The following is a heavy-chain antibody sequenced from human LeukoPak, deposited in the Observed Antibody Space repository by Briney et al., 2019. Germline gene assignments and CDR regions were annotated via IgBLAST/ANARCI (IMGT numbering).Heavy chain of an antibody. CDR1: GAPISKYY. CDR2: IHHTGST. V-gene: IGHV4-59*12. Sequence: PSETLSLTCTVSGAPISKYYWNWIRQPPGKGLEWIGYIHHTGSTDCNPSLKSRVTISVDTSKNQFALKLSSVTAADTAVYYCARGNLGYYDILTGYYYFDYWGQGTLVTVSS. CDR3: ARGNLGYYDILTGYYYFDY. J-gene: IGHJ4*02. D-gene: IGHD3-9*01.